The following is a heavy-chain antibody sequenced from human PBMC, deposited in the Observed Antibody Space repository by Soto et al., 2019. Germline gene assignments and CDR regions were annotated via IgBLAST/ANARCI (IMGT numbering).Heavy chain of an antibody. CDR3: SKSTFDWDYPDYYYLDV. J-gene: IGHJ6*03. CDR1: GFTFSSYA. Sequence: GRSLRLSCAASGFTFSSYAMHWVRQAPGKGLEWVAVISYDGSNKYYADSVKGRFTISRDNSKNTLYLQMNSLRAEDRAVYYCSKSTFDWDYPDYYYLDVWGKWATVS. V-gene: IGHV3-30*18. CDR2: ISYDGSNK. D-gene: IGHD1-7*01.